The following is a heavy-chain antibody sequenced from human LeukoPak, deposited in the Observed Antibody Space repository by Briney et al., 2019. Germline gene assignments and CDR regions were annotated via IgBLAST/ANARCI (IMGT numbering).Heavy chain of an antibody. CDR3: ARADATIGGAFDA. V-gene: IGHV3-23*01. CDR1: RFIFRNYA. D-gene: IGHD3-16*01. J-gene: IGHJ3*01. Sequence: GGSLRLSCAASRFIFRNYAMSWVRQAPGRGLEWLSIISGTADSKYYADSVKGRFTISRDNPRSTLYLEMNILRAEDTAVYYCARADATIGGAFDAWGQGTMVIVSS. CDR2: ISGTADSK.